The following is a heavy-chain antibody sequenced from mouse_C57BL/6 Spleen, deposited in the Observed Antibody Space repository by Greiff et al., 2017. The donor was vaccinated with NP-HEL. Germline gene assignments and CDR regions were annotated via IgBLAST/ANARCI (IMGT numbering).Heavy chain of an antibody. CDR2: ISRGGSYI. V-gene: IGHV5-9-1*02. CDR3: TSECYCSGRSSWYLDD. CDR1: GFTFSSYA. J-gene: IGHJ1*03. Sequence: EVQGVEPGAGLVKPGGSLKLSCAASGFTFSSYAMSWVRQTPEKRLEWVAYISRGGSYIYYADTVKGRFTISRDNARHTLYLQMSSLTSEDTSMDSCTSECYCSGRSSWYLDDWGTGTSVTVSS. D-gene: IGHD1-1*01.